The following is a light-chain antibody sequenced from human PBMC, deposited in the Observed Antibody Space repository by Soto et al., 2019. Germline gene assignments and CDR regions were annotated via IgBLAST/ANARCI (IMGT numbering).Light chain of an antibody. CDR2: DVT. CDR3: CSYAGSSYV. Sequence: QSVLTQPRSVSGSPGQSVAISCTGTSSYVGGYNYVSWYQQHPGKAPKFMIYDVTKRPSGVPDRFSGSKSGNTASLTISGLQAEDEADYYCCSYAGSSYVFGTGTKVTVL. J-gene: IGLJ1*01. V-gene: IGLV2-11*01. CDR1: SSYVGGYNY.